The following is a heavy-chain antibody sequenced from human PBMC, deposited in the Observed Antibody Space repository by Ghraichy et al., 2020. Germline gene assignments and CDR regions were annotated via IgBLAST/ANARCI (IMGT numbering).Heavy chain of an antibody. CDR3: AKDVVPAMLSGTILYYFDY. V-gene: IGHV3-23*01. CDR2: ISGSGDST. J-gene: IGHJ4*02. CDR1: GFTFSNYA. Sequence: GASLRLSCAASGFTFSNYAMDWVRQAPGKGLEWVSGISGSGDSTFYADSVKGRFTISRDNSKNTLYLQMNSLRAEDTAVYYCAKDVVPAMLSGTILYYFDYWGQGTLVTVSS. D-gene: IGHD1-20*01.